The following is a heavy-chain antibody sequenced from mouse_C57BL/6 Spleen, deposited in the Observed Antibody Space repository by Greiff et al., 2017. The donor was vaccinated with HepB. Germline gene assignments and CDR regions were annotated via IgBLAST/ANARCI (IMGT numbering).Heavy chain of an antibody. V-gene: IGHV1-52*01. CDR1: GYTFTSYW. Sequence: VQLQQPGAELVRPGSSVKLSCKASGYTFTSYWMHWVKQRPIQGLEWIGNIDPSDSETHYNQKFKDKATLTVDKSSSTAYMQRSSLTSVDSAVYYCARWGTTVVDAMDYWGQGTSVTVSS. CDR2: IDPSDSET. J-gene: IGHJ4*01. D-gene: IGHD1-1*01. CDR3: ARWGTTVVDAMDY.